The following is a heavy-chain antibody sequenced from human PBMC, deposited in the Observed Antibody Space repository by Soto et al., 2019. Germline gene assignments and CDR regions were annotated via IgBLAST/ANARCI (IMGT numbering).Heavy chain of an antibody. CDR1: GFNFNNYG. J-gene: IGHJ4*02. CDR2: IWYDGSNK. CDR3: ARDPSHGSGSYLDY. V-gene: IGHV3-33*01. Sequence: PGGSLRLSCTASGFNFNNYGMHWVRQAPGKGLEWVAVIWYDGSNKYYAVSVKGQFTISRDNSKNTLYLQMSSLRAEDTAVYFCARDPSHGSGSYLDYWGQGTLVTVSS. D-gene: IGHD3-10*01.